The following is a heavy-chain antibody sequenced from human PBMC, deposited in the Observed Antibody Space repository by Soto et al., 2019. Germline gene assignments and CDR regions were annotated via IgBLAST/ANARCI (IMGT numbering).Heavy chain of an antibody. V-gene: IGHV4-31*03. CDR2: TSNSGST. D-gene: IGHD2-2*01. Sequence: QVQLQESGPGLVKPSQTLSLTCTVSGGSITSSGYYWSWIRQHPGEGLEWIGFTSNSGSTSYNPCLKSRVTISVDTSSNHFSLNLKSVTAADPAVYYCARGGGSTKVDYWGQGTLVTVSP. CDR1: GGSITSSGYY. J-gene: IGHJ4*02. CDR3: ARGGGSTKVDY.